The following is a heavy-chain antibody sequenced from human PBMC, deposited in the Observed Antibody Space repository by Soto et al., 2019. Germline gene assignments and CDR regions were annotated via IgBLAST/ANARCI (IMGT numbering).Heavy chain of an antibody. CDR1: GGTFSSYA. CDR2: IIPIFGTA. J-gene: IGHJ6*02. V-gene: IGHV1-69*06. D-gene: IGHD6-25*01. Sequence: SVKVSCKASGGTFSSYAISWVRQAPGQGLEWMGGIIPIFGTANYAQKFQGRVTITADKSTSTAYMELSSLRSEDTAVYYCARDRSGSSPFYYYYGMDVWGQGTTVTVSS. CDR3: ARDRSGSSPFYYYYGMDV.